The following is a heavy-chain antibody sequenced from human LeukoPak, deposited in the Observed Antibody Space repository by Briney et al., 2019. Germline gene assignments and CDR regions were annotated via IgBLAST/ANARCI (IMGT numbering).Heavy chain of an antibody. V-gene: IGHV3-53*01. Sequence: TGGSLRLSCAASGFTVSSTYMSWVRQAPGRGLEWVSVIYTGGSTYYADSVKGRFTISRDNSKNSVYLQMNSLRAEDTAVYYCASLSSGYYDFWSGDYTSGALDYWGQGTLVTVSS. CDR1: GFTVSSTY. J-gene: IGHJ4*02. CDR3: ASLSSGYYDFWSGDYTSGALDY. D-gene: IGHD3-3*01. CDR2: IYTGGST.